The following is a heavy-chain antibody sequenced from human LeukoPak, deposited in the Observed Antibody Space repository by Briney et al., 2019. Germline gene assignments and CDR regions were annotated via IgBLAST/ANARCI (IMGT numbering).Heavy chain of an antibody. Sequence: GGSLRLTCAASGFTFSSYSMNWVRQAPGKGLEWVSYISSSSSTIYYADSVKGRFTISRDNAKNSLYLQMNSLRPDDTATYYCARAILLTGSEYYFDSWGQGTLVTVSS. D-gene: IGHD3-9*01. CDR2: ISSSSSTI. J-gene: IGHJ4*02. V-gene: IGHV3-48*04. CDR3: ARAILLTGSEYYFDS. CDR1: GFTFSSYS.